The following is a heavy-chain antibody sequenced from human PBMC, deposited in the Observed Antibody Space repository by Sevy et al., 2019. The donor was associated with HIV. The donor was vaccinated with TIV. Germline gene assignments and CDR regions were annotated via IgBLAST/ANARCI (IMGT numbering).Heavy chain of an antibody. V-gene: IGHV3-23*01. J-gene: IGHJ6*02. Sequence: GGSLRLSCAASGFTFSSYAMSWVRQAPGKGLEWVSAISGSGGSTYYTDSVKGRFTISRDNSKNTLYLQMNSLGAEDTAVYYCAKGLRGYSYGYYYYGMDVWGQGTTVTVSS. CDR2: ISGSGGST. CDR3: AKGLRGYSYGYYYYGMDV. D-gene: IGHD5-18*01. CDR1: GFTFSSYA.